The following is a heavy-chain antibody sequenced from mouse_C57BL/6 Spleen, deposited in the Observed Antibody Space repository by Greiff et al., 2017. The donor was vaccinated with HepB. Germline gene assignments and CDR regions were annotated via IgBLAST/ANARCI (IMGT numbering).Heavy chain of an antibody. Sequence: VQLQQPGAELVRPGSSVKLSCKASGYTFTSYWMHWVKQRPIQGLEWIGNIDPSDSETHYNQKFKDKATLTVDKSSSTAYMQLSSLTSEDSAVYYCAKDSSGYYFDYWGQGTTLTVSS. CDR2: IDPSDSET. V-gene: IGHV1-52*01. J-gene: IGHJ2*01. D-gene: IGHD3-2*02. CDR3: AKDSSGYYFDY. CDR1: GYTFTSYW.